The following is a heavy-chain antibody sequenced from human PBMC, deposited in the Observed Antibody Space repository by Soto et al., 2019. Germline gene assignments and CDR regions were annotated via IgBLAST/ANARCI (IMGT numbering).Heavy chain of an antibody. V-gene: IGHV1-69*13. CDR3: ARGVHYDSSGYYYFY. J-gene: IGHJ4*02. Sequence: ASVKVSCKASGGTFSTYGIDWVRQAPGQGLEWMGGIIPLFGTAKYAQNFQGRITITADESTNTAYMELRSLRSQDTAVYYCARGVHYDSSGYYYFYWSQGPLVTVS. CDR2: IIPLFGTA. CDR1: GGTFSTYG. D-gene: IGHD3-22*01.